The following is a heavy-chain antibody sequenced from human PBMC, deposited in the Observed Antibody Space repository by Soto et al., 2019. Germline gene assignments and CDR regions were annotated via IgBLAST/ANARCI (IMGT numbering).Heavy chain of an antibody. V-gene: IGHV3-23*01. D-gene: IGHD6-13*01. J-gene: IGHJ4*02. CDR1: GFTFNTYT. CDR3: AGGGGAADC. CDR2: IGGSGIRT. Sequence: ELQLLDSGGGLVQPGGSLRLSCSASGFTFNTYTMSWVRQAPGKGLEWVAKIGGSGIRTSYTVSVKGRFTISRDNSNNALKSQKNSPRTEDTAVYYCAGGGGAADCWGQGTLAIVSS.